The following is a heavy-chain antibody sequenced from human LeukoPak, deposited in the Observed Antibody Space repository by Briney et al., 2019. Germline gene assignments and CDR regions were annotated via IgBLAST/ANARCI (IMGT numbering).Heavy chain of an antibody. Sequence: ASVKVSCKASGGTFSSYAISWVRQAPGQGLEWMGGIIPIFGTANYAQKFQGRVTITTDESTSTAYMELSSLRSEDTAVYYCARDHWEDSNYGYFGYWGQGTLVTVSS. V-gene: IGHV1-69*05. D-gene: IGHD4-11*01. CDR1: GGTFSSYA. CDR2: IIPIFGTA. CDR3: ARDHWEDSNYGYFGY. J-gene: IGHJ4*02.